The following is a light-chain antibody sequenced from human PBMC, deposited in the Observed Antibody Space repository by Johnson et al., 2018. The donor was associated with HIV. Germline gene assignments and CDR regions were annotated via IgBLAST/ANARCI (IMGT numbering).Light chain of an antibody. Sequence: QSVLTQPPSVSAAPGQRVNISCSGHSSNIENYFVSWYQQLPGAAPRLLIYEDYKRPSGIPDRFSGSKSGASATLGITGLQTEDEADYYCGVWDASLSPHYVFGTGTTITVL. CDR3: GVWDASLSPHYV. V-gene: IGLV1-51*02. CDR2: EDY. CDR1: SSNIENYF. J-gene: IGLJ1*01.